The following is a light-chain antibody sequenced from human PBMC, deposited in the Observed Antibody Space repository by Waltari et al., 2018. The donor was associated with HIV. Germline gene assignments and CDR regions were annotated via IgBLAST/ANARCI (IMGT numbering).Light chain of an antibody. CDR1: NSNLGPHD. J-gene: IGLJ2*01. CDR2: NTT. V-gene: IGLV1-40*01. CDR3: QSSDSTLSGSV. Sequence: QSVLTQPPSVSGAPGQRVTLSSTGRNSNLGPHDAPWYQQFPGTAPQLLIYNTTSRPSAGPDRFSGSKSGTSASLAITGLQSEEEADYFCQSSDSTLSGSVFGGGTKLTVL.